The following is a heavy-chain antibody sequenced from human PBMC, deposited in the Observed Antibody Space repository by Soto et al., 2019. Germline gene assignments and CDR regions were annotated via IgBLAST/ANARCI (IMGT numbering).Heavy chain of an antibody. CDR1: GGSISSSSYY. CDR3: ARVERTNGVCYGCGWFDP. Sequence: PSETLSLTCPFSGGSISSSSYYWGWIRQPPGKGLEWIGSIYYSGSTYYNPSLKSRVTISVDTSKNQFSLKLSSVTAADTAVYYCARVERTNGVCYGCGWFDPWGQGTLVTVSS. V-gene: IGHV4-39*01. D-gene: IGHD2-8*01. CDR2: IYYSGST. J-gene: IGHJ5*02.